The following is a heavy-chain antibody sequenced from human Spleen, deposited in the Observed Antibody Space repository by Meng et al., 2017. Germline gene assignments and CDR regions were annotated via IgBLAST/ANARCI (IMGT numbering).Heavy chain of an antibody. V-gene: IGHV1-2*02. D-gene: IGHD2-21*02. Sequence: ASVKVSCKAAGYTFTGYYMHWVRQAPGQGLEWMGWINPNSGGTNYAQKFQGRVTMTRDTSISTAYMVVSRLRSDDTAVYYCARGAYCGGDCYSADYWGQGTLVTVSS. CDR1: GYTFTGYY. CDR3: ARGAYCGGDCYSADY. J-gene: IGHJ4*02. CDR2: INPNSGGT.